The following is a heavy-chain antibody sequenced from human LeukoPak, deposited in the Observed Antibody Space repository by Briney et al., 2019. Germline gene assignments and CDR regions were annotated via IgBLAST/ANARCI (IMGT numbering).Heavy chain of an antibody. CDR3: AILGFCSGGSGSCSAP. CDR1: GGTFSSYA. D-gene: IGHD2-15*01. V-gene: IGHV1-69*13. Sequence: SVKVSCKASGGTFSSYAISWVRQAPGQGLEWMGGIIPIFGTANYAQKFQGRVTITADESTSTAYMELSSLRSEDTAVYYCAILGFCSGGSGSCSAPWARGPLVT. J-gene: IGHJ5*02. CDR2: IIPIFGTA.